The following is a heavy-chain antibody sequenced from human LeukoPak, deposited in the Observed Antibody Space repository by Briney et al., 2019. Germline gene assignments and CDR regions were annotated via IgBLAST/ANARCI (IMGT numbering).Heavy chain of an antibody. V-gene: IGHV4-34*01. D-gene: IGHD3-3*01. CDR2: INHSGST. J-gene: IGHJ4*02. CDR3: ARGPGVLEWLLSPNFDY. CDR1: GGSFSGYY. Sequence: SETLSLTCAVYGGSFSGYYWSWIRQPPGKGLEWIGEINHSGSTNYNPSLKSRVTISVDTSKNQFSLKLSSVTAADTAVYYCARGPGVLEWLLSPNFDYWGQGTLVTVSS.